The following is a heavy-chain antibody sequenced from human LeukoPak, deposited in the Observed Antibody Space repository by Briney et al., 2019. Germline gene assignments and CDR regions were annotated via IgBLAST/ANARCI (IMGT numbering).Heavy chain of an antibody. CDR2: INNSGGST. CDR1: GFTFSSYG. Sequence: GGSLRLSCAASGFTFSSYGMSWVRQAPGKGLEWVSSINNSGGSTHYADSVKGRFTISRDNSENTLYVQMNSLRAEDTAVYYCAKSRGSGYYDYWGQGTLVTVSS. V-gene: IGHV3-23*01. CDR3: AKSRGSGYYDY. J-gene: IGHJ4*02. D-gene: IGHD3-22*01.